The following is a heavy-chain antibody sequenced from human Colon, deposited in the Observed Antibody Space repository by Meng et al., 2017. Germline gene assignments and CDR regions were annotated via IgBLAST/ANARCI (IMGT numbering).Heavy chain of an antibody. Sequence: QVHLHESGPGLVRPSDALSLVCTVSGGSIKSGGYHWSWVRQHPGKGLEYIGFMSDSGTPDYNPSLRSRVSISEIGSSKNQFSLTLRSVTAADTATYFCARDTLYGTDYWGQGVLVTVSS. J-gene: IGHJ4*02. V-gene: IGHV4-31*03. CDR3: ARDTLYGTDY. D-gene: IGHD4-17*01. CDR1: GGSIKSGGYH. CDR2: MSDSGTP.